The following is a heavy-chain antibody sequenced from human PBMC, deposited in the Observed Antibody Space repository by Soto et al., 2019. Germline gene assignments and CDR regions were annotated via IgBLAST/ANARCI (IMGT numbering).Heavy chain of an antibody. CDR2: IYYSGST. CDR1: GDSITSSRYY. D-gene: IGHD1-26*01. CDR3: ARQTVCILRQGDFDY. V-gene: IGHV4-39*01. J-gene: IGHJ4*02. Sequence: QLQLQESGPGVLKPSETLSLTCSVSGDSITSSRYYWGWIRQSPQTGLGWIGSIYYSGSTFYNPSLKSRVTVSVDTSKNRFCLKLTSVSAAATSLYFCARQTVCILRQGDFDYWGQGTLVTVSS.